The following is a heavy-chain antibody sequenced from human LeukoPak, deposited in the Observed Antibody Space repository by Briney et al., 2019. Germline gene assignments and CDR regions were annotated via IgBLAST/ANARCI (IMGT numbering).Heavy chain of an antibody. CDR1: GGSISSYY. Sequence: SETLSLTCTVSGGSISSYYWSWIRQPPGKGLEWIGYIYYSGSTNYNPSLKSRVTISVDTSKNQFSLKLSSVTAADTAVYYYARSPDTAQYSYGMDVWGQGTTVTVSS. CDR3: ARSPDTAQYSYGMDV. D-gene: IGHD5-18*01. CDR2: IYYSGST. V-gene: IGHV4-59*08. J-gene: IGHJ6*02.